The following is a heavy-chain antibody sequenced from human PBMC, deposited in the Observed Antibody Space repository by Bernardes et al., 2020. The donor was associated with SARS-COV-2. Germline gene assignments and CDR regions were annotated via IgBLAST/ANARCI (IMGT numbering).Heavy chain of an antibody. D-gene: IGHD3-3*01. J-gene: IGHJ6*02. CDR3: AREPYYDFWSGYYLNRDGGYYYYGMDV. CDR2: ISYDGSNK. Sequence: GGSLRLSCAASGFTFSSYGMHWVRQAPGKGLEWVAVISYDGSNKYYADSVKGRFTISRDNSKNTLYLQMNSLRAEDTAVYYCAREPYYDFWSGYYLNRDGGYYYYGMDVWGQGTTVTVSS. V-gene: IGHV3-30*03. CDR1: GFTFSSYG.